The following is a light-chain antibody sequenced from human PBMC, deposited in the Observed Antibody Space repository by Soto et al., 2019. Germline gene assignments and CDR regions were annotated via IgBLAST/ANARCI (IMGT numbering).Light chain of an antibody. CDR1: QSVSSN. Sequence: EIVMTQSPAPLSLSPRERAHLYCRASQSVSSNLAWYQQKPGQAPRLLIYGASTRATGIPARFSGSGSGTDFTLTISRLEPEDFAVYYCQQYGSSTATFGQGTKVDIK. CDR3: QQYGSSTAT. V-gene: IGKV3-20*01. CDR2: GAS. J-gene: IGKJ1*01.